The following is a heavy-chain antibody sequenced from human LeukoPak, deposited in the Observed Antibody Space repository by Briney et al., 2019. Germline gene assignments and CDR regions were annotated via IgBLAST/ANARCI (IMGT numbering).Heavy chain of an antibody. CDR2: IYYSGST. J-gene: IGHJ3*02. Sequence: PSETLSLTCTVSGGSISSYYWSWIRQPPGKGLEWIGYIYYSGSTNYNPSLKSRVTISVDTSKNQFSLKLSSVTAADTAVCYCARGLYGDYGRVDAFDIWGQGTMVTVSS. CDR3: ARGLYGDYGRVDAFDI. CDR1: GGSISSYY. V-gene: IGHV4-59*01. D-gene: IGHD4-17*01.